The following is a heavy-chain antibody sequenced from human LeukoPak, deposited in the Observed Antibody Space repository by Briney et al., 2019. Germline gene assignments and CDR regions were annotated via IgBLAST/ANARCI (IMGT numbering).Heavy chain of an antibody. CDR2: IYYSGST. V-gene: IGHV4-59*01. D-gene: IGHD3-3*01. Sequence: SETLSLTCTVSGGSISSYYWSWIRQPPGKGLEWIGYIYYSGSTNYNPSLKSRVTISVDTSKHQFSLELSSVTAADTAVYYCARLLRFLEWSPYYYYMDVWGKGTTVTVSS. CDR3: ARLLRFLEWSPYYYYMDV. J-gene: IGHJ6*03. CDR1: GGSISSYY.